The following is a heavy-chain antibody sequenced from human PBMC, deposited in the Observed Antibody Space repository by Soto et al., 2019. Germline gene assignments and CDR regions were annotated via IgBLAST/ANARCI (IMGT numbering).Heavy chain of an antibody. CDR3: ARALSSAAGLYFDY. CDR1: CDSISSYY. V-gene: IGHV4-4*07. Sequence: PSETRSATRTVSCDSISSYYSSWNRQPAGKGMEWIGRIHTTENTNYNTSLKSRVTMSIDTSKNQFSLKLSSLTAADTAVYYCARALSSAAGLYFDYWGQGTRVTVSS. J-gene: IGHJ4*02. CDR2: IHTTENT. D-gene: IGHD6-13*01.